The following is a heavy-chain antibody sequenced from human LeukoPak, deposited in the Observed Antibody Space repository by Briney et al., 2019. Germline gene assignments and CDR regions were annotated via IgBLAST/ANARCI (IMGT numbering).Heavy chain of an antibody. CDR2: INAGNGNT. J-gene: IGHJ4*02. CDR3: ARVRYSSSWEGGEGFDY. CDR1: GYTFTSYA. D-gene: IGHD6-13*01. V-gene: IGHV1-3*01. Sequence: GASVKVSCKASGYTFTSYAMHWVRQAPGQRLEWMGWINAGNGNTKYSQKFQGRVTITRDTSASTAYMELSSLRSEDTAVYYCARVRYSSSWEGGEGFDYWGQGTLATVSS.